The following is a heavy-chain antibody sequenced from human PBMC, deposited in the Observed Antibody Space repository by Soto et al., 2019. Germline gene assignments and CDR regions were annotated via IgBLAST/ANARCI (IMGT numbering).Heavy chain of an antibody. D-gene: IGHD2-8*01. CDR2: INPSGYVA. Sequence: QVHLVQSGAEVKQPGASVKVSCRASGDTFTITHYYMHWVRQAPGQGLEWMGIINPSGYVAHYAQNLQGRVTSARDTSKSALYVELSSLSSQDTAVYYCARDISRPFDGVAGPPVTSWSVGPCGQGTLVTVSS. CDR1: GDTFTITHYY. V-gene: IGHV1-46*01. CDR3: ARDISRPFDGVAGPPVTSWSVGP. J-gene: IGHJ5*01.